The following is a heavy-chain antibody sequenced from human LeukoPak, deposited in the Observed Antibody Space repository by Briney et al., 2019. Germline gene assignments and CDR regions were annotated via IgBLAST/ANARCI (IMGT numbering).Heavy chain of an antibody. Sequence: GGSLRLSCETSGFTFSHYGIHWVRQVPGMGLEWVAFIKYDGSKIYYAESVRGRFTISRDNSKNNLFLQMTRMRPQDTAVYYCATDGIPSATALANWGQGTLVTVSS. CDR1: GFTFSHYG. CDR3: ATDGIPSATALAN. D-gene: IGHD2/OR15-2a*01. CDR2: IKYDGSKI. J-gene: IGHJ4*02. V-gene: IGHV3-30*02.